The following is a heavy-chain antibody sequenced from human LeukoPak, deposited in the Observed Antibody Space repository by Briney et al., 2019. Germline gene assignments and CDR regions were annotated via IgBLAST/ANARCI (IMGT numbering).Heavy chain of an antibody. Sequence: GGSLRLSCAVSGFTFSSYWMNWVRQAPGKGLEWVASIKQDGGEKSYVDSVKGRFTISRDNAKNSLYLQMSSLRAEDTAVYYCARDVWFGESGDAFDIWGQGTMVTVSS. D-gene: IGHD3-10*01. V-gene: IGHV3-7*01. CDR2: IKQDGGEK. J-gene: IGHJ3*02. CDR3: ARDVWFGESGDAFDI. CDR1: GFTFSSYW.